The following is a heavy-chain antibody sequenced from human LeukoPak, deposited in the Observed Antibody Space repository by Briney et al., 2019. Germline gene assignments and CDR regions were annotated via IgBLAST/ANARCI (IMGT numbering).Heavy chain of an antibody. CDR2: IWYDGSNK. CDR3: ARVGGSGYSYAYPYYFDY. V-gene: IGHV3-33*01. Sequence: PGGSLRLSCAASGFTFSSYGMHWVRQAPGKGLEWVAVIWYDGSNKYYADSVKGRFTISRDNSKNTLYLQMNSLRAEDTAVYYCARVGGSGYSYAYPYYFDYWGQGTLVTVSS. CDR1: GFTFSSYG. D-gene: IGHD5-18*01. J-gene: IGHJ4*02.